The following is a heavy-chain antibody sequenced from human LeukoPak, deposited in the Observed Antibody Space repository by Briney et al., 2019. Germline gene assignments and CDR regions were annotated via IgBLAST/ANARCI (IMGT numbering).Heavy chain of an antibody. V-gene: IGHV3-48*01. J-gene: IGHJ4*02. CDR1: GFTFSSYG. CDR3: ARDGGTTVTPFDY. Sequence: GGSLRLSCAASGFTFSSYGMHWVRQAPGKGLEWVSYISSSSSTIYYADSVKGRFTISRDNAKNSLYLQMNSLRAEDTAVYYCARDGGTTVTPFDYWGQGTLVTVSS. CDR2: ISSSSSTI. D-gene: IGHD4-17*01.